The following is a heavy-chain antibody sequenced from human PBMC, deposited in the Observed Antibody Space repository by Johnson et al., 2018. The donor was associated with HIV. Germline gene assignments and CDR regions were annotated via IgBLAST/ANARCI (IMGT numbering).Heavy chain of an antibody. V-gene: IGHV3-13*01. J-gene: IGHJ3*02. D-gene: IGHD2/OR15-2a*01. CDR3: ARGSARRDGERVIAGGAFDI. CDR1: GFTFSAYE. CDR2: IYTTGDT. Sequence: MQLVESGGGSLQPGGSLRLSCAASGFTFSAYEMHWVRQSTGKGLEWVSSIYTTGDTYYPDSMKGRFTISRENAKSSLYLQMHSLTVGDTAVYYCARGSARRDGERVIAGGAFDIWGQGTMVTVSS.